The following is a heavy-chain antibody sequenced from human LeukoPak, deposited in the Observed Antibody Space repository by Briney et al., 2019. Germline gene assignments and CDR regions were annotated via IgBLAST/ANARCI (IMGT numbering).Heavy chain of an antibody. D-gene: IGHD6-13*01. CDR1: GFSFSTYW. CDR2: INPDGSQK. Sequence: GGSLRLSCGVSGFSFSTYWMSWVRQVPGKGLEWVANINPDGSQKYYVDSVKGRFTISRDGAKSSLFLQMNSLRAEDTAVYYCARIFDGTDFWGQGTLVTVSS. CDR3: ARIFDGTDF. V-gene: IGHV3-7*05. J-gene: IGHJ4*02.